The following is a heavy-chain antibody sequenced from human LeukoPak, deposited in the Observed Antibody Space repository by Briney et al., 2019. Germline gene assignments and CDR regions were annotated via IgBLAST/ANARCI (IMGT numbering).Heavy chain of an antibody. J-gene: IGHJ4*02. CDR3: ARAKWELYYFDY. D-gene: IGHD1-26*01. V-gene: IGHV1-2*04. CDR2: INPNSGGT. Sequence: ASVKVSCKASGYTFTGHYMHWVRQAPGQGLEWMGWINPNSGGTNYAQKFQGWVTMTRDTSISTAYMELSRLRSDDTAVYYCARAKWELYYFDYWGQGTLVTVSS. CDR1: GYTFTGHY.